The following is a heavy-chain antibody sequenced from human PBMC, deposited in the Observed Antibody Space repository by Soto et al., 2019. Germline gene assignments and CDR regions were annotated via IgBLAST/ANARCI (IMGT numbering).Heavy chain of an antibody. V-gene: IGHV4-34*01. D-gene: IGHD3-22*01. CDR3: ARGITTKVVQRDAPDKYYFDS. CDR2: INHGGSS. Sequence: PSETLSLTCAVYGGSFSCYYWIWIRQSPGKGLEWIGEINHGGSSNYNPSLKSRVTISVDTSKNQFSLKLSSVTAADTAVYFCARGITTKVVQRDAPDKYYFDSWGQGTLVTVSS. J-gene: IGHJ4*02. CDR1: GGSFSCYY.